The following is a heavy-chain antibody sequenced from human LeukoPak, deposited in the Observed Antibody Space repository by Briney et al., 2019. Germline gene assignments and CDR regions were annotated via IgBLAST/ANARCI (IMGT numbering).Heavy chain of an antibody. Sequence: GGSLRLSCAASGSTFSSYWMNWARQAPGKGLEGVASINHNGNVNYYVDSVKGRFTISRDNAKNSLYLQMSNLRAEDTAVYFCARGGGLDVWGQGATVPVSS. CDR2: INHNGNVN. J-gene: IGHJ6*02. D-gene: IGHD3-16*01. V-gene: IGHV3-7*03. CDR3: ARGGGLDV. CDR1: GSTFSSYW.